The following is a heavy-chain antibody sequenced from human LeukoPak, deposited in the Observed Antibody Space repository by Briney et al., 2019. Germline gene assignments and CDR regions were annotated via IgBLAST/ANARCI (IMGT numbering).Heavy chain of an antibody. CDR3: AREGVEMATSPNFDY. D-gene: IGHD5-12*01. Sequence: PSGTLSLTCTVSGGSISSYYWSWIRQPPGKGLEWIGYIYYSGSTNYNPSLKSRVTISVDTSKNQFSLKLSSVTAADTAVYYCAREGVEMATSPNFDYWGQGTLVTVSS. J-gene: IGHJ4*02. CDR2: IYYSGST. V-gene: IGHV4-59*01. CDR1: GGSISSYY.